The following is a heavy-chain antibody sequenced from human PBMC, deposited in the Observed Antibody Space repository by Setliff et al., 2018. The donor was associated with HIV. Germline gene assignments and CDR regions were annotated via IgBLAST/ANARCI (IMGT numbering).Heavy chain of an antibody. CDR3: ARDSFTVDYFMDV. D-gene: IGHD3-10*01. Sequence: SETLSLTCTVSGGSITGYFWNWIRQPPGEGLEWIGYISYSGSTTYNPSLKSRVTISLDTSKNQFSLKVNSVTAADTAVYFCARDSFTVDYFMDVWGKGTPVTVSS. V-gene: IGHV4-59*01. CDR2: ISYSGST. J-gene: IGHJ6*03. CDR1: GGSITGYF.